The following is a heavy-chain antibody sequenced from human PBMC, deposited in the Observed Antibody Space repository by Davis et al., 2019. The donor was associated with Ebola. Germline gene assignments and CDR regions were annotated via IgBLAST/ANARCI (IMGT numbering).Heavy chain of an antibody. CDR1: GFTFSSYW. Sequence: LSLTCAASGFTFSSYWMSWVRQAPGKGLVWVSRINSDGSSTSYADSVKGRFTISRDNAKNTLYLQMNSLRAEDTAVYYCARRQAAATRYYYYYGMDVWGQGTTVTVSS. D-gene: IGHD2-15*01. CDR3: ARRQAAATRYYYYYGMDV. V-gene: IGHV3-74*01. CDR2: INSDGSST. J-gene: IGHJ6*02.